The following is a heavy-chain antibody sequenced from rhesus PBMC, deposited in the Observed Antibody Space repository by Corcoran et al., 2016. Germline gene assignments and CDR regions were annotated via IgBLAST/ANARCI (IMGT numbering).Heavy chain of an antibody. V-gene: IGHV3-178*01. J-gene: IGHJ4*01. CDR3: ARNWAN. CDR1: VFTFMDYS. CDR2: INNGGDNT. Sequence: EVQLVESGGGLAMPGWSLRLSCAAAVFTFMDYSLDWARQVPGKGLEWVSRINNGGDNTWYADSVKGRLTISRENAKNTLYLQMDGLKPEDTAVYYCARNWANWDQGVLVIVSS.